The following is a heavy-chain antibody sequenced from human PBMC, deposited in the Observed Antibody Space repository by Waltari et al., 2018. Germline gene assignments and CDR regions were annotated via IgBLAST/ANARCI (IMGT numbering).Heavy chain of an antibody. V-gene: IGHV3-23*01. CDR3: TRDWDYQDRNREY. D-gene: IGHD2-2*01. J-gene: IGHJ4*02. CDR1: GFTFDTYD. CDR2: VVQSGGST. Sequence: EVQLLESGGGLVQPGGSLRLSCTGSGFTFDTYDMTWVRQPPGKGLGGVSVVQSGGSTCYSDSVRGRFTVSRESLRSTMFLQMDGLTLADTAVYYCTRDWDYQDRNREYWGQGTLVTVSS.